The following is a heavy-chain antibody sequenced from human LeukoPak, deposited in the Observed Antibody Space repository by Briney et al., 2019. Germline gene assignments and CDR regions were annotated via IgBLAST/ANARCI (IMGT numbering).Heavy chain of an antibody. J-gene: IGHJ4*02. D-gene: IGHD2-2*01. V-gene: IGHV3-11*05. CDR2: ISSSSSYT. Sequence: GGSLTLSCAASGFTFSDYYMSWIRKAPEKGLEWVSYISSSSSYTNYADSVKGRFTISRDNAKNSLYLQMNSLRAEDTAVYYCARDHSCSSTSCSPTGDYWGQGTLVTVSS. CDR1: GFTFSDYY. CDR3: ARDHSCSSTSCSPTGDY.